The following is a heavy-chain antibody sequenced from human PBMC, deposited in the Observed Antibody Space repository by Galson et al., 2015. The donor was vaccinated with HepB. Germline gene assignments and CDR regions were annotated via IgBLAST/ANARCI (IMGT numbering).Heavy chain of an antibody. CDR3: AKAQHSIVVVPAAVDY. CDR1: GFTFSIYP. V-gene: IGHV3-23*01. CDR2: LTGSGGST. J-gene: IGHJ4*02. Sequence: SLRLSCAASGFTFSIYPKTWVRQAPGKGLEWVSTLTGSGGSTYYADSVKGRFTISRDNSKNTLYLQMNSLRAKDTAIYFCAKAQHSIVVVPAAVDYWGQGTLVTVSS. D-gene: IGHD2-2*01.